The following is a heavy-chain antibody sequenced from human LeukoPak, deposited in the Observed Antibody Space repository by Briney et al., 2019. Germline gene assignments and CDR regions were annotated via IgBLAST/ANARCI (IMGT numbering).Heavy chain of an antibody. CDR1: GFTFSTYW. V-gene: IGHV3-7*01. Sequence: GGSLRLSCAASGFTFSTYWMNWVRQAPGKGLEWVANIEQDGSKKYYVDSVKGRFTISRDNAKNSLYLQMNSLRAEDTAVYYCAKDTGGPIDWWGQGTLVTVSS. CDR2: IEQDGSKK. D-gene: IGHD3-16*02. CDR3: AKDTGGPIDW. J-gene: IGHJ4*02.